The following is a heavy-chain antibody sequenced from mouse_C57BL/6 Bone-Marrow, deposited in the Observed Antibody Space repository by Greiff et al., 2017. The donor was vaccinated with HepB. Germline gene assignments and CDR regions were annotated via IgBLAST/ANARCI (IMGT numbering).Heavy chain of an antibody. D-gene: IGHD1-1*01. V-gene: IGHV1-69*01. J-gene: IGHJ2*01. Sequence: QVQLQQPGAELVMPGASVKLSCKASGYTFTSYWMHWVKQRPGQGLEWIGEIDPSDSYTNYNQKFKGKSTLTVDKSSSTAYMQLSSLTSEDSAVYYCARSLGHYYYGSSRFDYGGQGTTLTVSS. CDR2: IDPSDSYT. CDR1: GYTFTSYW. CDR3: ARSLGHYYYGSSRFDY.